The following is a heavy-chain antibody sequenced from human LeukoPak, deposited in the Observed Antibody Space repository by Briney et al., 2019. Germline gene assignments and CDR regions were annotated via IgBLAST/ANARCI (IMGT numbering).Heavy chain of an antibody. CDR3: ARASRVGNTGYFFDR. Sequence: SETLSLTCTVSGGSISGYYWSWIRQPPGKGLECLGYVYHSGSTNYNPSLKSRVTISIDTSKNQFSLKVSSVTAADTAVYYCARASRVGNTGYFFDRWGQGTRVTVSS. CDR2: VYHSGST. J-gene: IGHJ4*02. CDR1: GGSISGYY. D-gene: IGHD1-26*01. V-gene: IGHV4-59*01.